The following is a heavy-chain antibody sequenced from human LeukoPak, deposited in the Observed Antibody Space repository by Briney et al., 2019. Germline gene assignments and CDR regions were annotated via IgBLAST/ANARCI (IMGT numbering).Heavy chain of an antibody. J-gene: IGHJ4*02. CDR3: AKDTDRYGVYNGYFEY. V-gene: IGHV3-23*01. D-gene: IGHD4-17*01. Sequence: GDSLRLSCAASGFTFSSYAMSWVRQSPGKGLEWVSGISSSGGSTNFADSVNGRFTISRDNSENTLYLQMDSLRAEDTAVYFCAKDTDRYGVYNGYFEYWGQGTLVSVSS. CDR2: ISSSGGST. CDR1: GFTFSSYA.